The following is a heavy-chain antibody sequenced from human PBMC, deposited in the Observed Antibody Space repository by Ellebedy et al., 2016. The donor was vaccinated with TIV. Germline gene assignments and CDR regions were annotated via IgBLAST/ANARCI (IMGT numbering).Heavy chain of an antibody. J-gene: IGHJ4*02. Sequence: GGSLRLSXVASGFAFRTFDMSWVRQAPGKGLEWVANINRDGSDKNYVDSVKGRFTISRDNAKKSLYLQMTSLRDEDTAVYYCAGSSGWSGEGGSWGQGTLVTVSS. CDR2: INRDGSDK. D-gene: IGHD6-19*01. CDR1: GFAFRTFD. V-gene: IGHV3-7*03. CDR3: AGSSGWSGEGGS.